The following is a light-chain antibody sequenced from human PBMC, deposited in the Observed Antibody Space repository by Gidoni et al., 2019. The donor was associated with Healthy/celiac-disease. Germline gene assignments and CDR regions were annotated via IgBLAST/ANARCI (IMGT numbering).Light chain of an antibody. CDR3: SSYTSSSTLVV. J-gene: IGLJ2*01. V-gene: IGLV2-14*01. CDR2: DVS. Sequence: QSALTQPASVSGSPGQSITISCTGTSSDVGGYNYVYWYQQHPGKGPKRMIYDVSNRPSGVSNRFSGSKSGNTASLTISGLQAEDEADYYCSSYTSSSTLVVFGGGTKLTVL. CDR1: SSDVGGYNY.